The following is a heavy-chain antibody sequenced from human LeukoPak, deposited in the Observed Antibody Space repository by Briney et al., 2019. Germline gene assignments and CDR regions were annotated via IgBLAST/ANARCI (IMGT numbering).Heavy chain of an antibody. Sequence: SETLSLTCAVYGGSFSGYYWSWIRQPPGKGLEWIGSIYYSGNTYYNASLKSQVSISIDTSKNQLSLKLSSVTAADTAVYYCARDLYSSRTNDAFVIWGQGTMVTVSS. CDR2: IYYSGNT. V-gene: IGHV4-34*01. CDR3: ARDLYSSRTNDAFVI. J-gene: IGHJ3*02. D-gene: IGHD6-13*01. CDR1: GGSFSGYY.